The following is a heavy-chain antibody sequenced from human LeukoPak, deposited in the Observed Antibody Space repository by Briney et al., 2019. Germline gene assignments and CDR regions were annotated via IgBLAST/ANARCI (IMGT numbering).Heavy chain of an antibody. CDR2: IYYSGST. CDR3: ARDFWSGYSHWYFDL. Sequence: PSETLSLTCTVSGGSISSGDYYWSWIRQPPGKGLEWIGYIYYSGSTYYNPSLRSRVIISVDTSKNQFSLKLTSVTAADTAVYYCARDFWSGYSHWYFDLWGRGTLVTVSS. D-gene: IGHD3-3*01. V-gene: IGHV4-30-4*08. J-gene: IGHJ2*01. CDR1: GGSISSGDYY.